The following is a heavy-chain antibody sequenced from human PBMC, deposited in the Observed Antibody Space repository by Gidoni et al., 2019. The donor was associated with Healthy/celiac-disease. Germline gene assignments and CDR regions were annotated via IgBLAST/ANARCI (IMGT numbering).Heavy chain of an antibody. Sequence: EVQLVESGGGLVQPGGSLRLSCAASGFTFSSYWMSWIRQAPGKGLEWVANIKHDGSEKYYVDSVKGRFTISRDNAKNSLYLQMNSLRAEDTAVYYCARSPWLLWAFDYWGQGTLVTVSS. CDR2: IKHDGSEK. CDR3: ARSPWLLWAFDY. CDR1: GFTFSSYW. D-gene: IGHD3-10*01. J-gene: IGHJ4*02. V-gene: IGHV3-7*04.